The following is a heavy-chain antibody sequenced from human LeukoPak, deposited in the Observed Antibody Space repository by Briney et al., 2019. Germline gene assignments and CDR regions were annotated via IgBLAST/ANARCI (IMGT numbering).Heavy chain of an antibody. V-gene: IGHV1-2*02. CDR2: INPNSGGT. Sequence: ASVKVSCKASGYTFTSYGISWVRQAPGQGLGWMGWINPNSGGTNYAQKFQGRVTMTRDTSISTAYMELSRLRSDDTAVYYCARVRGVNSGSYGFDYWGQGTLVTVSS. CDR3: ARVRGVNSGSYGFDY. D-gene: IGHD3-10*01. CDR1: GYTFTSYG. J-gene: IGHJ4*02.